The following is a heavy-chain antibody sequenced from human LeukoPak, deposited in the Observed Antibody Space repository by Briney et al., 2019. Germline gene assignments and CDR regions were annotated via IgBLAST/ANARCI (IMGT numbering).Heavy chain of an antibody. Sequence: GRSLRLSCAASGFTFSDSYMSWIRQAPGEGMEWVSYISGRSTFTNFADSVRGRFTISRDNAKNSLYLQMNGLRAEDTAVYYCARVRELLGWYFDLWGRGTLVTVSS. D-gene: IGHD1-26*01. V-gene: IGHV3-11*05. CDR1: GFTFSDSY. CDR3: ARVRELLGWYFDL. CDR2: ISGRSTFT. J-gene: IGHJ2*01.